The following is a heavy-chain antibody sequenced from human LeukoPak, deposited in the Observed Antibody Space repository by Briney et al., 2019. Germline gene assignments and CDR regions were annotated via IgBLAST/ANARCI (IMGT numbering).Heavy chain of an antibody. V-gene: IGHV3-7*01. D-gene: IGHD5-18*01. CDR1: GFTFSSYT. CDR2: INPDGNKK. CDR3: ARDLAYSRLDY. Sequence: PGGSLRLSCAASGFTFSSYTINWVRQAPGKGLEWVASINPDGNKKYSADSVKGRFTISRDNAENSLYLQMNSLRVEDTAFYYCARDLAYSRLDYWGQGMLVTVSS. J-gene: IGHJ4*02.